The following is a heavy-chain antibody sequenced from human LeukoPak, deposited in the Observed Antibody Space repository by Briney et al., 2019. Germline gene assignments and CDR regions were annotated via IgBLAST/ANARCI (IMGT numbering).Heavy chain of an antibody. CDR1: GGSISSYY. Sequence: SETLSLTYTVSGGSISSYYWSWIRQPPGKGLEWIGYIYYSGSTNYNPSLKSRVTISVDTSKNQFSLKLSSVTAADTAVYYCARVHSSSWYGGYYFDYWGQGTLVTVSS. CDR2: IYYSGST. CDR3: ARVHSSSWYGGYYFDY. D-gene: IGHD6-13*01. V-gene: IGHV4-59*01. J-gene: IGHJ4*02.